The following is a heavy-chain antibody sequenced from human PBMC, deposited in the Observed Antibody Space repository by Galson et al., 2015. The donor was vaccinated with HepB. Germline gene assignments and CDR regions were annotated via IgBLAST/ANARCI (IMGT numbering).Heavy chain of an antibody. CDR1: GYTFTRHD. D-gene: IGHD5-12*01. Sequence: SVKVSCKAFGYTFTRHDINWVRQATGQGLEWMGWMNPNSGNTDYAQKFQGRVTMTRDTSMSTAYMELSSLRAEDTAVYYCARGGYIDNWFDPWGQGTQVTDSS. CDR2: MNPNSGNT. V-gene: IGHV1-8*01. CDR3: ARGGYIDNWFDP. J-gene: IGHJ5*02.